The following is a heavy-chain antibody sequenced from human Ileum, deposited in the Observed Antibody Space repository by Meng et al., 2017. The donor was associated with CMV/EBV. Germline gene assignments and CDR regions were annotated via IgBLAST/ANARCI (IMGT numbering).Heavy chain of an antibody. CDR3: ARDAMVVTPLDY. CDR2: ISAYNGNT. CDR1: GYTFTSYG. D-gene: IGHD4-23*01. V-gene: IGHV1-18*01. J-gene: IGHJ4*02. Sequence: CNASGYTFTSYGISWVRQAPGQGLEWMGWISAYNGNTNYAQKLQGRVTMTTDTSTNTAYMELRSLRSDDTAVYYCARDAMVVTPLDYWGQGTLVTVSS.